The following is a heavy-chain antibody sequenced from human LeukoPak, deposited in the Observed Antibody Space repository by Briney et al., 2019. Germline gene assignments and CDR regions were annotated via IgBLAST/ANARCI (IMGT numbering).Heavy chain of an antibody. CDR1: GYTFTGYY. D-gene: IGHD2-21*02. Sequence: ASVKVSCKASGYTFTGYYMHWVRQAPGQGLEWMGWINPNSGGTNYAQKFQGRVTMTRDTSISTAYMELSRLRSDDTAVYYCARGGQNIHCGGDCQLDYWGQGTLVTVSS. J-gene: IGHJ4*02. CDR2: INPNSGGT. CDR3: ARGGQNIHCGGDCQLDY. V-gene: IGHV1-2*02.